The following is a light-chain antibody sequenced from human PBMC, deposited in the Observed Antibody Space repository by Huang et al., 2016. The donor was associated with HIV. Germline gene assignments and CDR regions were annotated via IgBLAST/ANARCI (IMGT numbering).Light chain of an antibody. V-gene: IGKV3-15*01. CDR1: TGAKTN. CDR3: QQYNDWPRT. J-gene: IGKJ2*01. CDR2: GAT. Sequence: SRALCRGETAPPPRAASTGAKTNVACYQQRAGHPPRLLCQGATTRANGIPTRCSGSGSGSEFTLTISSLQSDDFAVYYCQQYNDWPRTFGQGTKLEIK.